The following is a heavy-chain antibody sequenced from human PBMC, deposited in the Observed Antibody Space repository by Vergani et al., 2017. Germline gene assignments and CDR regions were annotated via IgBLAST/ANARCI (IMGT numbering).Heavy chain of an antibody. CDR3: ARLTWVPTPNSSSWPNPLFPIDS. Sequence: EVQLVQSGAEVKKPGESLKISCKGSGYSFTSYWIGWVRQMPGKGLEWMGIIYPGDSDTRYSPSFQGQVTISADKSISTAYLQWSSLKASDTAMYYCARLTWVPTPNSSSWPNPLFPIDSWGQGTLVTVSS. CDR2: IYPGDSDT. J-gene: IGHJ4*02. CDR1: GYSFTSYW. D-gene: IGHD6-13*01. V-gene: IGHV5-51*01.